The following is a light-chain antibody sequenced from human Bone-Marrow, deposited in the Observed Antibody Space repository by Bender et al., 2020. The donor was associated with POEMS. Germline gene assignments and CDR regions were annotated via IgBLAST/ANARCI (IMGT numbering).Light chain of an antibody. Sequence: QSALTQPRSVSGSPGQSVTISCTGTSSAVGSYSYVSWYQQRPGKAPKLMIYDVNKRPSGVPDRFSGSKSGTSASLAITDLKAEDEADYFCQSHDSTSWVFGGGTKLTVL. J-gene: IGLJ3*02. V-gene: IGLV2-11*01. CDR1: SSAVGSYSY. CDR3: QSHDSTSWV. CDR2: DVN.